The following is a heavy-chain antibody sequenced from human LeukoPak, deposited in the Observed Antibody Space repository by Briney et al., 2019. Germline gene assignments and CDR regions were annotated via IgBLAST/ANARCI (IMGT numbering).Heavy chain of an antibody. J-gene: IGHJ5*02. D-gene: IGHD3-16*01. CDR2: IIPIFGTA. V-gene: IGHV1-69*06. CDR1: GCTFSSYA. Sequence: SVKVSCKASGCTFSSYAISWVRQAPGQGLEWMGGIIPIFGTANYAQKFQGRVAITADKSTSTAYMELSSLRSEDTAVYYCARDLLPFSYGPSPWGQGTLVTVSS. CDR3: ARDLLPFSYGPSP.